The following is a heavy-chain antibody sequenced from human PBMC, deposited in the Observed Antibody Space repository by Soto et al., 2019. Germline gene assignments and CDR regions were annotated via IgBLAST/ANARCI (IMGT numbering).Heavy chain of an antibody. CDR2: ISWNSGSI. V-gene: IGHV3-9*01. J-gene: IGHJ3*02. Sequence: EVQLVESGGGLVQPGRSLRLSCAASGFTFDDYAMHWVRQAPGKGLEWVSGISWNSGSIGYADSVKGRFTISRDNAKNSLYLQMNSLRAEDTALYYCAKDIPYYDILTGLTTSGFDIWGQGTMVTVSS. CDR3: AKDIPYYDILTGLTTSGFDI. D-gene: IGHD3-9*01. CDR1: GFTFDDYA.